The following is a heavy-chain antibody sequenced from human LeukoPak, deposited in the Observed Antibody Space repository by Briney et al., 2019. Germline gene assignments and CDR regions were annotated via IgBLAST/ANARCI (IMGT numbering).Heavy chain of an antibody. CDR1: GFTFSNYW. CDR2: IKNDGNKK. J-gene: IGHJ3*02. Sequence: GGSLRLSCAASGFTFSNYWMSWVRQAPGKGLEWVANIKNDGNKKYYVDSVKGRFTISRDNAKNSLYLQMNSLRAEDTAVYYCARDKDFWSGYSGAFDIWGQGTMVTVSS. V-gene: IGHV3-7*01. CDR3: ARDKDFWSGYSGAFDI. D-gene: IGHD3-3*01.